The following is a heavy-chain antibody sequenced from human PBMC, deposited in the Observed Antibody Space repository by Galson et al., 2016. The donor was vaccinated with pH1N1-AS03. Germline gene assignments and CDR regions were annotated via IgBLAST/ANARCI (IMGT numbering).Heavy chain of an antibody. Sequence: SLRLSCAASGFTSTNYSMNWVRQAPGQGLEWVSSISSSTSYIYYGDSVKGRFTISRDNVKNSLYLKMTSLRAEDTAVYYCSRGDYCRSTSCFWPPLYGMDGWGQGTTVIVSS. CDR1: GFTSTNYS. D-gene: IGHD2-2*01. CDR2: ISSSTSYI. CDR3: SRGDYCRSTSCFWPPLYGMDG. V-gene: IGHV3-21*01. J-gene: IGHJ6*02.